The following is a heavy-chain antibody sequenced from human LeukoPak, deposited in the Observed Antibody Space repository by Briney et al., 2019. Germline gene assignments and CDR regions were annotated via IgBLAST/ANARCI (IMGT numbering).Heavy chain of an antibody. CDR1: GGSISSYY. CDR2: IYTSGST. D-gene: IGHD3-10*01. V-gene: IGHV4-4*07. J-gene: IGHJ5*02. CDR3: AREVWNYYGSGKRFDP. Sequence: PSETLSLTCTVSGGSISSYYWSWIRQPAGEGLEWIGRIYTSGSTNYNPSLKSRVTMSVDTSKNQFSLKLSSVTAADTAVYYCAREVWNYYGSGKRFDPWGQGTLVTVSS.